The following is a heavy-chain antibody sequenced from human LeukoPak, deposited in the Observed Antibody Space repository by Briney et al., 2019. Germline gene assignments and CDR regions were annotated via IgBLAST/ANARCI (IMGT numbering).Heavy chain of an antibody. J-gene: IGHJ5*02. V-gene: IGHV4-61*02. Sequence: SETLSLTCTVSGGSISSGSYYWSWIRQPAGKGLEWIGRIYTSGSTNYNPSPKSRVTISVDTSKNQFSLKLSSVTAADTAVYYCARDRGAVAGTDWFDPWGQGTLVTVSS. CDR1: GGSISSGSYY. D-gene: IGHD6-19*01. CDR3: ARDRGAVAGTDWFDP. CDR2: IYTSGST.